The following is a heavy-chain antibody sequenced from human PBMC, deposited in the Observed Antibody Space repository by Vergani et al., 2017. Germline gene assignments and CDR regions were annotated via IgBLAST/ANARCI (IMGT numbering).Heavy chain of an antibody. CDR1: GFTFSSYW. V-gene: IGHV3-7*03. Sequence: EVQLLESGGGLVQPGGSLRLSCAASGFTFSSYWMSWVRQAPGKGLEWVANIKQDGSEKYYVDSVKGRFTISRDNAKNSLYLQMNSLRVEDTALYYCAKDVFVAGTDAFDIWGQGTMVTVSS. CDR2: IKQDGSEK. D-gene: IGHD2-15*01. J-gene: IGHJ3*02. CDR3: AKDVFVAGTDAFDI.